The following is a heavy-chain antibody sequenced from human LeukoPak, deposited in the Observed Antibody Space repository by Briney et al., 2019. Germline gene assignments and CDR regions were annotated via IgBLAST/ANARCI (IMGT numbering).Heavy chain of an antibody. CDR1: GFTFSSYW. J-gene: IGHJ4*02. V-gene: IGHV3-74*01. D-gene: IGHD1-26*01. Sequence: GGSLRLSCAASGFTFSSYWMHWVRQAPGKGLVWVSRIFREGGGTAYADSVKGRFTISRDDSRNTLYLQMNSLRGDDTAVYYCAKDVGKWESLHFFDYWGQGTLVTVSS. CDR2: IFREGGGT. CDR3: AKDVGKWESLHFFDY.